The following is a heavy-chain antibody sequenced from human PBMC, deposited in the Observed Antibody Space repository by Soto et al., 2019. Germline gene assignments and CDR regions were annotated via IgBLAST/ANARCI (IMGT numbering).Heavy chain of an antibody. D-gene: IGHD3-22*01. CDR1: GFSFTSYW. J-gene: IGHJ4*02. V-gene: IGHV5-51*01. Sequence: GVSPKISCKGSGFSFTSYWIGWARQMPRKSLEWMGIIYPGNSDTRDRPSFHCQVTISAHTSISTAYLQCSSLKASDTAMYYCARPYYVSSGYYWPKGQPYYFDYWGQGTLVTV. CDR3: ARPYYVSSGYYWPKGQPYYFDY. CDR2: IYPGNSDT.